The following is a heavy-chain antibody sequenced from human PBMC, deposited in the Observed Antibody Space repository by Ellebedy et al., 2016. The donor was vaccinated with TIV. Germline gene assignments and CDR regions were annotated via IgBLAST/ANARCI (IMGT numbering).Heavy chain of an antibody. J-gene: IGHJ4*02. V-gene: IGHV3-9*01. CDR3: ASSNTDGWTPGLYYFDY. CDR1: GFTFDDYA. D-gene: IGHD5-24*01. Sequence: GGSLRLSXAASGFTFDDYAMHWVRQVPGEGLEWVSGISWNSGSIGYADSVKGRFTISRDSAKNSLYLQMNSLRAEDTAVYYCASSNTDGWTPGLYYFDYWGQGTLVTVSS. CDR2: ISWNSGSI.